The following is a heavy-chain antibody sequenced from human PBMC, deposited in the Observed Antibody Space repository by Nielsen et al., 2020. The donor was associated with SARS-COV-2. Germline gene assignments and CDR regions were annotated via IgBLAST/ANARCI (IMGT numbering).Heavy chain of an antibody. CDR1: GFTFSSYW. V-gene: IGHV3-7*03. Sequence: GGSLRLSCAAPGFTFSSYWMSWVRQAPGKGLEWVANIKQDGSEKYYVDSVKGRFTISRDNAKNSLYLQMNSLRAEDTAVYYCARDSNYDFWSGYPYFDYWGQGTLVTVSS. CDR2: IKQDGSEK. J-gene: IGHJ4*02. D-gene: IGHD3-3*01. CDR3: ARDSNYDFWSGYPYFDY.